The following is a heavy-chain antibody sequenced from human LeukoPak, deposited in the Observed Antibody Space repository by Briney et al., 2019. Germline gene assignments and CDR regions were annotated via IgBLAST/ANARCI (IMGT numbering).Heavy chain of an antibody. Sequence: GGSLRLSCAASGFAFSNYWMHWVRQAPGKGLMWVSRINSDGSITSYADSVKGRFTISRDNAKNTLYLQMNSVRAEDTGVYYCARAAAVSAIPSDWGQGTLVITSS. D-gene: IGHD2-15*01. J-gene: IGHJ4*02. CDR2: INSDGSIT. V-gene: IGHV3-74*01. CDR1: GFAFSNYW. CDR3: ARAAAVSAIPSD.